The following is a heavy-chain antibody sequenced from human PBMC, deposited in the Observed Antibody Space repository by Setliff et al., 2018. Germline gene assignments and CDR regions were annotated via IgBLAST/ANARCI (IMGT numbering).Heavy chain of an antibody. CDR1: GASIRNNYY. J-gene: IGHJ6*03. CDR2: IFYNGMA. V-gene: IGHV4-38-2*01. D-gene: IGHD3-3*01. CDR3: ARMSGFLYMDV. Sequence: KSSETLSLTCAVSGASIRNNYYWGWIRQSPGTGLEWIGSIFYNGMAYYNPSLMSRVTISVDTSKNQFSLNLNSVTAADTAVYYCARMSGFLYMDVWGKGTTVTVSS.